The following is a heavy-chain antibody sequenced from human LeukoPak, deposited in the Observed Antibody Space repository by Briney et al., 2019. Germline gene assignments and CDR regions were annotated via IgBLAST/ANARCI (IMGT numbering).Heavy chain of an antibody. CDR2: MNPNSGNT. CDR1: GYTFTSYD. D-gene: IGHD4-17*01. J-gene: IGHJ6*02. Sequence: ASVKVSCKASGYTFTSYDINWVRQATGQGLEWMGWMNPNSGNTGYAQKFQGRVTMTRNTSISTAYMELSSLRSEDTAVYYCARGGPTTVTTPPPHYYYYYGMDVWGQGTTVTVSS. CDR3: ARGGPTTVTTPPPHYYYYYGMDV. V-gene: IGHV1-8*01.